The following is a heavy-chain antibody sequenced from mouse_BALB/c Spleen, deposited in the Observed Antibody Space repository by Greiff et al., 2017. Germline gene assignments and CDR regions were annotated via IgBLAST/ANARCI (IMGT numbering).Heavy chain of an antibody. CDR1: GFNIKDTY. CDR3: AREGTTGPYYAMDY. Sequence: VQLQQSGAELVKPGASVKLSCTASGFNIKDTYMHWVKQRPEQGLEWIGRIDPANGNTKYDPKFKGKATLTVDKSSSTAYMHLNSLTCEDSAVYYCAREGTTGPYYAMDYWGQGTSVTVSA. V-gene: IGHV14-3*02. D-gene: IGHD1-1*01. J-gene: IGHJ4*01. CDR2: IDPANGNT.